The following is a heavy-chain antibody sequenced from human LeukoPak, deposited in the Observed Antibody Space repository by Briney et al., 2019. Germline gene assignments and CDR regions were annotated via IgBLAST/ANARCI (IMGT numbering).Heavy chain of an antibody. D-gene: IGHD2-2*01. V-gene: IGHV3-7*01. CDR1: GFIFTSYW. CDR2: IKQDGSES. CDR3: ATMPPSGAHNSLDH. Sequence: PGGSLRLSCAASGFIFTSYWMSWVRQAPGKGLEWVANIKQDGSESYYVDSVKGRFTISRDNAKNSLYLQMNCLGAEDTAVYYCATMPPSGAHNSLDHWGQGTLVTVSS. J-gene: IGHJ4*02.